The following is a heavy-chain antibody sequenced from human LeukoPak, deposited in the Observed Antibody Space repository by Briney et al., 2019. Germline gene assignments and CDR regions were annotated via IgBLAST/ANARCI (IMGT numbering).Heavy chain of an antibody. CDR1: GHRFTNHW. V-gene: IGHV5-51*01. CDR2: INLGDSDT. J-gene: IGHJ4*02. CDR3: ARLISEAAAGRFIDY. D-gene: IGHD6-13*01. Sequence: RGESLKISCEVSGHRFTNHWIGWVRQMPGKGLEWMGIINLGDSDTKYSPSFQGQVTISLDKSISTAYLQWRSLKASDTAMYYCARLISEAAAGRFIDYWGQGTLVTVSS.